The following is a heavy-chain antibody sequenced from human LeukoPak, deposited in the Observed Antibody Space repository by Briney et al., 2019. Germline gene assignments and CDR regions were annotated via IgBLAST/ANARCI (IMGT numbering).Heavy chain of an antibody. D-gene: IGHD5-24*01. V-gene: IGHV1-69*06. CDR2: IIPIFGTA. J-gene: IGHJ6*03. CDR3: ARGDGYNSYYYYYYMDV. CDR1: GGTFSSYA. Sequence: ASVKVSCKASGGTFSSYAINWVRQAPGQGLEWMGGIIPIFGTANYAQKFQGRVTITADKSTSTAYMELSSLRSEDTAVYYCARGDGYNSYYYYYYMDVWGKGTTVTVSS.